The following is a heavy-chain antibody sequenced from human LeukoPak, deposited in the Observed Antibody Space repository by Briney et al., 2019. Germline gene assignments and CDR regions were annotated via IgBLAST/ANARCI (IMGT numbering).Heavy chain of an antibody. CDR1: GFTFSSYG. CDR3: ARRDSGSRGFDS. J-gene: IGHJ4*02. D-gene: IGHD3-10*01. CDR2: IRYDGSNK. V-gene: IGHV3-30*02. Sequence: PGGSLRLSCAASGFTFSSYGMHWVRQAPGKGLEWVAFIRYDGSNKYYADSVKGRFTISRDNSKNTLYLQMNSLRAEDTAVYYCARRDSGSRGFDSWGQGTLVTVPS.